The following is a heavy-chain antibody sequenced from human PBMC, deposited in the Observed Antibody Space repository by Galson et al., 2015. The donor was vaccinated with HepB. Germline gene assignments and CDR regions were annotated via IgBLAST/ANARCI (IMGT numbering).Heavy chain of an antibody. J-gene: IGHJ4*02. V-gene: IGHV6-1*01. CDR3: ARTQVGAAYFDY. D-gene: IGHD1-26*01. Sequence: CAISGDSVSSTSAVWNWVRQSPSRGLEWLGRTWYRSKWYYEFAVSVESRITINPATSKNQFSLQLSSVTPEDTAVYYCARTQVGAAYFDYWGQGTLVTVSA. CDR1: GDSVSSTSAV. CDR2: TWYRSKWYY.